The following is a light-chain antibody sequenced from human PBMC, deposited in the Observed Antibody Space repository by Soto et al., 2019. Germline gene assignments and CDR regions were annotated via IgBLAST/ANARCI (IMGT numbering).Light chain of an antibody. V-gene: IGLV2-14*03. J-gene: IGLJ1*01. CDR1: SNDVGAYNY. Sequence: QSVLTQPPSASGSPGQSVTVSCTGTSNDVGAYNYVSWYQQHPGTAPKLMIYDVSNRPSGVSNRFSGSKSGNTASLTISGLQAEDEADYYCTSYTSSRTYVFGTGTKVPVL. CDR3: TSYTSSRTYV. CDR2: DVS.